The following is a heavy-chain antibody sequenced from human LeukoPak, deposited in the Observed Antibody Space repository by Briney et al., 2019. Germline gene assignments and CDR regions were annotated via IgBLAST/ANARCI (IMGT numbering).Heavy chain of an antibody. D-gene: IGHD2-2*02. J-gene: IGHJ3*02. V-gene: IGHV4-30-4*08. CDR3: ARAGVVPAAINRAFDI. Sequence: SQTLSLTCIVSGGSIISGDYYWSWIRQPPGKGLEWIGYIYHNGDTYYNPSLKSRVSISVDTSKNQFSLKLSSVTAADTAVYYCARAGVVPAAINRAFDIWGQGSVVTVSS. CDR2: IYHNGDT. CDR1: GGSIISGDYY.